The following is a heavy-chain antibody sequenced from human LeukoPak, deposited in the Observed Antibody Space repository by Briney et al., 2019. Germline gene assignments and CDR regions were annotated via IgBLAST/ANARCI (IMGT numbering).Heavy chain of an antibody. D-gene: IGHD3-10*01. CDR2: IFYTGNT. CDR1: GGSVSSSSHY. J-gene: IGHJ3*02. CDR3: ARNPPPNYGSGSYKEGAFDI. V-gene: IGHV4-39*07. Sequence: PSETLSLTCTVSGGSVSSSSHYWGWVRQPPGKGLEWIGTIFYTGNTDYNPSLKSRVTISVDTSKNQFSLKVNSVTAADTAVYYCARNPPPNYGSGSYKEGAFDIWGQGTMVTVSS.